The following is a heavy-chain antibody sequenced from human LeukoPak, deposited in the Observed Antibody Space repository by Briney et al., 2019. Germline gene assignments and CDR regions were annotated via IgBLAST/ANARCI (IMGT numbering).Heavy chain of an antibody. Sequence: SVKVSCKASGGTFSSYAISWVRQAPGQGLEWMGGIIPIFGTANYAQKFQGRVTITTAESTSTAYMELSSLRSEDTAVYYCARASWSGYYSFDYWGQGTLVTVSS. CDR2: IIPIFGTA. J-gene: IGHJ4*02. D-gene: IGHD3-3*01. V-gene: IGHV1-69*05. CDR3: ARASWSGYYSFDY. CDR1: GGTFSSYA.